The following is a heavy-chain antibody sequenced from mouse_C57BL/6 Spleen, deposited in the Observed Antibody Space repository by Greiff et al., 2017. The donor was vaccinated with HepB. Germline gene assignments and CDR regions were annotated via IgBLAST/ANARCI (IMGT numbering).Heavy chain of an antibody. V-gene: IGHV5-6*01. CDR1: GFTFSSYG. D-gene: IGHD2-3*01. J-gene: IGHJ2*01. Sequence: DVQLVESGGDLVKPGGSLKLSCAASGFTFSSYGMSWVRQTPDKRLEWVATISSGGSYTYYPDSVKGQFTISRDNAKNTLYLQMSSLKSEDTAMYYCARQTDGYYDYWGQGTTLTVSS. CDR2: ISSGGSYT. CDR3: ARQTDGYYDY.